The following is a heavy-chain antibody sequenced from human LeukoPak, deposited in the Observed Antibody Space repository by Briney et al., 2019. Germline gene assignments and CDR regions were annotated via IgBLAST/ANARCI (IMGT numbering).Heavy chain of an antibody. CDR3: ARDPPEGVDY. CDR1: GFTYSSYS. CDR2: ISSSSSYI. Sequence: GGSLRLSCAASGFTYSSYSMNWVRQAPGKGLEWVSSISSSSSYIYYADSVKGRFTISRDNAKNSLYLQMNSLRAEDTAVYYCARDPPEGVDYWGQGTLVTVSS. D-gene: IGHD1-14*01. J-gene: IGHJ4*02. V-gene: IGHV3-21*01.